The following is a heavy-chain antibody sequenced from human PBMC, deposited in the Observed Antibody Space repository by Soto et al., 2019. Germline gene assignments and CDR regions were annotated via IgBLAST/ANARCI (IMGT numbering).Heavy chain of an antibody. Sequence: EVQLLESGGGLVQPGGSLRLSCAASGFTFSSYAMSWVRQAPGKGLEWVSAISGSGGSTYYADSVKGRFTISRDNSKNTLYLQMNSLRAEDTAVYYCAKDRPSDYAWGSYRPWKVYFDYWGQGTLVTVSS. J-gene: IGHJ4*02. CDR1: GFTFSSYA. CDR3: AKDRPSDYAWGSYRPWKVYFDY. D-gene: IGHD3-16*02. V-gene: IGHV3-23*01. CDR2: ISGSGGST.